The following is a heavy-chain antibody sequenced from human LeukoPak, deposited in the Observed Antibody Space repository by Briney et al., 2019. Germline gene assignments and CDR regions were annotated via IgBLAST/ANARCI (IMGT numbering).Heavy chain of an antibody. D-gene: IGHD1-26*01. V-gene: IGHV4-59*01. CDR2: SSYSGGT. Sequence: SETLSLTCTVSGDFLNNYYWSWIRQPPGKGLECIGYSSYSGGTNYNPSLKSRVTISVVTSKNQFSLMLSSVTAADTAVYYCARDGTQWELNWFDPWGQGTLVTVSS. CDR3: ARDGTQWELNWFDP. J-gene: IGHJ5*02. CDR1: GDFLNNYY.